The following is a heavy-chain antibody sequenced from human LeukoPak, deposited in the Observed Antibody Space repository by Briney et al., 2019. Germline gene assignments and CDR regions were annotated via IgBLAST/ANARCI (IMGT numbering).Heavy chain of an antibody. J-gene: IGHJ4*02. CDR3: ARAPARWLHPLDY. CDR2: INPNSGGT. Sequence: GASVKVSCKASGYTFTGYYMHWVRQAPGPRLEWMGWINPNSGGTNYAQKFQGRVTMTRDTSISTAYMELSRLRSDDTAVYYCARAPARWLHPLDYWGQGTLVTVSS. CDR1: GYTFTGYY. D-gene: IGHD5-24*01. V-gene: IGHV1-2*02.